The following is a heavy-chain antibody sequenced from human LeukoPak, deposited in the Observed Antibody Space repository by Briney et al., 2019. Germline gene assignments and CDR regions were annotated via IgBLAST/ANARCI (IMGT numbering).Heavy chain of an antibody. CDR3: AVSEGGDYGDYELY. CDR1: GFTFSSYW. V-gene: IGHV3-7*01. CDR2: IKQDGSEK. J-gene: IGHJ4*02. D-gene: IGHD4-17*01. Sequence: GGSLRLSCAASGFTFSSYWMSWVRQAPGKGLEWVANIKQDGSEKYYVDSVKGRFTISRDNAKNSLYLQMNSLRAEDTAVYYSAVSEGGDYGDYELYWGQGTLVTVSS.